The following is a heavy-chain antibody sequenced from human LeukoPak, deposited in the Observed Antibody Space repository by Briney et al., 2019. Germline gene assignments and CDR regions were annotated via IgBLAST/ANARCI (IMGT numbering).Heavy chain of an antibody. J-gene: IGHJ4*02. CDR3: ARHVDFWSREVDY. CDR2: IYYSGST. CDR1: GGSISSSSYY. D-gene: IGHD3-3*01. Sequence: SETLSLTCTVSGGSISSSSYYWGWIRQPPGKGLEWIGSIYYSGSTYYNPSLKSRVTISVDTSKNQFSLKLSSVTAADTAVYYCARHVDFWSREVDYWGQGTLVTVSS. V-gene: IGHV4-39*01.